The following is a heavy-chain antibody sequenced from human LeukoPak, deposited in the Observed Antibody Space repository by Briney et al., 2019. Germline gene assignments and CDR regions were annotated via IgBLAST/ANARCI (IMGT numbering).Heavy chain of an antibody. CDR1: GFTFSTYA. CDR2: VSGTGGRT. Sequence: GGSLRLSCAASGFTFSTYAMSWVRQAPGKGLEWVSVVSGTGGRTYYADSVKGRFTISRDNSKNTLYPQMNSLRAEDTAVYYCAKAGGWFGELLQTSADNWFDPWGQGTLVTVSS. J-gene: IGHJ5*02. V-gene: IGHV3-23*01. D-gene: IGHD3-10*01. CDR3: AKAGGWFGELLQTSADNWFDP.